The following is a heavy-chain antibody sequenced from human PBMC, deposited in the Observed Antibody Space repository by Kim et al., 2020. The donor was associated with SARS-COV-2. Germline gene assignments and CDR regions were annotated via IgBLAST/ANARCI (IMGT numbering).Heavy chain of an antibody. Sequence: GGSLRLSCAASGFPFGSYEMNWVRQAPGKGLEWVSYISGSGGRIYYADSLKGRFIISRDSATNSLYLQMNSLRAEDTAVYYCARGERSSSLYTYGMDVWGHGTTVTVSS. J-gene: IGHJ6*02. CDR3: ARGERSSSLYTYGMDV. CDR2: ISGSGGRI. CDR1: GFPFGSYE. V-gene: IGHV3-48*03. D-gene: IGHD2-2*01.